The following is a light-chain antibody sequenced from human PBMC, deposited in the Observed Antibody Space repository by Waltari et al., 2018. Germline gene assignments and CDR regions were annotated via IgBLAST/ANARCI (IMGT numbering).Light chain of an antibody. Sequence: DVQTTQSPSSVSASVADRVTITCQASQDISNYLNWYQHKPGKAPKLLIYDASNLETGVPSMFSGSGSGTDFTFTIISLQPEDIATYYCQQYDNLLGTFGQGTKLEIK. CDR3: QQYDNLLGT. CDR1: QDISNY. J-gene: IGKJ2*01. V-gene: IGKV1-33*01. CDR2: DAS.